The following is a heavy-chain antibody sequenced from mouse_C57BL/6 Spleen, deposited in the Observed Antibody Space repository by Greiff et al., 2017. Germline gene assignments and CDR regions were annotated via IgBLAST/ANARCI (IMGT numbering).Heavy chain of an antibody. CDR1: GYTFTDYY. D-gene: IGHD2-4*01. V-gene: IGHV1-26*01. Sequence: VQLQQSGPELVKPGASVKISCKASGYTFTDYYMNWVKQSHGKSLEWIGDINPNNGGTSYNQKFKGKATLTVDKSSSTAYMELRSLTSEDSAVYYCARRYDYDENYFDYWGQGTTLTVSS. CDR3: ARRYDYDENYFDY. CDR2: INPNNGGT. J-gene: IGHJ2*01.